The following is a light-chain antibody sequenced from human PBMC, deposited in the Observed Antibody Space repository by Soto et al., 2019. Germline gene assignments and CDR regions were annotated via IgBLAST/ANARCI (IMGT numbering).Light chain of an antibody. CDR2: IAS. V-gene: IGKV3-20*01. Sequence: EIVLTQSPGTLSLSPGERATLSCRASQSVSSSYLAWYQQKPGQAPRLLIYIASSRATGIPDRFSGSGSGTDLILTISRLEPEDFAVYYCQQYGSSPRTFGQGTKLEIK. CDR1: QSVSSSY. J-gene: IGKJ2*01. CDR3: QQYGSSPRT.